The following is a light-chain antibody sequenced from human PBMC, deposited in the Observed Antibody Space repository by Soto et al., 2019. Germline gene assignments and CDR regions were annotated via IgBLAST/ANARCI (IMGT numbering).Light chain of an antibody. CDR3: HQYNNWPPWT. J-gene: IGKJ1*01. CDR1: QSVSSN. CDR2: GAS. Sequence: EIVMTQSPATLSVSPGERATLSCRASQSVSSNLAWYQQKPGQAPRLLIYGASTRATGIPARFSGSGSGTEFTLTISSLQSEDYAVYYCHQYNNWPPWTFRQGTKVEIK. V-gene: IGKV3-15*01.